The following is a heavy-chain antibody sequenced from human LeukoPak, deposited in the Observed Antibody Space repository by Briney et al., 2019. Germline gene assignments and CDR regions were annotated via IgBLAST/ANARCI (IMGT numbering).Heavy chain of an antibody. D-gene: IGHD2-2*01. CDR1: GYTFTGYY. CDR2: INPNSGGT. CDR3: ARGYCSSTSCYVPFDY. Sequence: ASVKVSCKASGYTFTGYYMHWVRQAPGQGLEWMGWINPNSGGTNYAQKFQGWVTMTRDTSISTAYMELSRLRSEDTAVYYCARGYCSSTSCYVPFDYWGQGTLVTVSS. J-gene: IGHJ4*02. V-gene: IGHV1-2*04.